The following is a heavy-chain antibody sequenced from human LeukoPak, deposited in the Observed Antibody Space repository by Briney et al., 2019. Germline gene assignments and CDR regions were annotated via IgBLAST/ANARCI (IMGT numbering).Heavy chain of an antibody. CDR3: AILGFVVVPAARSWSRHNHYYGMDV. Sequence: ASVKVSCKASGGTFSSYAISWVRQAPGQGLEWMGRIIPILGIANYAQKFQGRVTITADKSTSTAYMELSSLRSEDTAVYYCAILGFVVVPAARSWSRHNHYYGMDVWGQGTTVTVSS. J-gene: IGHJ6*02. CDR2: IIPILGIA. V-gene: IGHV1-69*04. D-gene: IGHD2-2*01. CDR1: GGTFSSYA.